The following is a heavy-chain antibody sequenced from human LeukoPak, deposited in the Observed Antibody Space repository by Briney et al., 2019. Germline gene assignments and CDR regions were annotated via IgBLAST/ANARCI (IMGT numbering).Heavy chain of an antibody. CDR3: ARSQNYYGSGDY. V-gene: IGHV4-61*03. D-gene: IGHD3-10*01. CDR2: IYYTGGT. CDR1: GDSVSNGNYY. J-gene: IGHJ4*02. Sequence: PSETLSLTCIVSGDSVSNGNYYWSWLRQPPGKALEWIGYIYYTGGTYYNPSLEGRVTISVDTSRNHFSVKLNSVTAADTAVYYCARSQNYYGSGDYWSQGTLVTVSS.